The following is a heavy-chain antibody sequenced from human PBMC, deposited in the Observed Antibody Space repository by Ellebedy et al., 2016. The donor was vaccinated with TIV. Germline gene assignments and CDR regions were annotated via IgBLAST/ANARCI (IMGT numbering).Heavy chain of an antibody. CDR1: GGTFSSYA. CDR2: IIPIFGTA. J-gene: IGHJ4*02. D-gene: IGHD1-26*01. V-gene: IGHV1-69*13. CDR3: ARGGDGSYVPDY. Sequence: AASVKVSCKASGGTFSSYAISWVRQAPGQGLEWMGGIIPIFGTANYAQKFQGRVTITADESTSTAYMELSSLRSEDTAVYYCARGGDGSYVPDYWGQGTLVTVSS.